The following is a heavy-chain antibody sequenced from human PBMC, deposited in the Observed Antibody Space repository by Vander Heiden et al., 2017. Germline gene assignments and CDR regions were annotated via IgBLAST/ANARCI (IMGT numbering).Heavy chain of an antibody. J-gene: IGHJ4*02. D-gene: IGHD3-22*01. Sequence: EVQLLESGGGLVQPGGSLSLSCAASGFTFSSSAMSWVRQAPGKGLEWVSAISGSGGSTYYADSVKGRFTISRDNSKNTLYLQMNSLRAEDTAVYYCAKDAYYYDSSGYFDFDYWCQGTLVTVSS. CDR2: ISGSGGST. V-gene: IGHV3-23*01. CDR1: GFTFSSSA. CDR3: AKDAYYYDSSGYFDFDY.